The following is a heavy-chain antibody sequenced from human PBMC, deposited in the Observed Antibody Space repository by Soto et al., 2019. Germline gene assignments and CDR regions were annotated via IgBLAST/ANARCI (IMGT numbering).Heavy chain of an antibody. Sequence: SVKVSCKASGGTFSSYAISWVRQAPGQGLEWMGGIIPIFGTANYAQKFQGRVTITADESTSTAYMGVSSLRTEDTAVYYCSRVGGGNYCSGGSCYFFWGQGTLVTVSS. D-gene: IGHD2-15*01. CDR2: IIPIFGTA. V-gene: IGHV1-69*13. J-gene: IGHJ4*02. CDR1: GGTFSSYA. CDR3: SRVGGGNYCSGGSCYFF.